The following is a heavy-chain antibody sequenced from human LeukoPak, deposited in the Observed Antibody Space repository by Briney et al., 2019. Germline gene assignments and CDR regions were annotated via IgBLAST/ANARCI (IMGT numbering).Heavy chain of an antibody. CDR2: ISSSSSYI. CDR1: GFTFSSYS. J-gene: IGHJ6*03. D-gene: IGHD1-1*01. CDR3: AKDPGTTMYYYYYMDV. Sequence: GGSLRLSCAASGFTFSSYSMNWVRQAPGKGLEWVSSISSSSSYIYYADSVKGRFTISRDNAKNSLYLQMNSLRAEDTAVYYCAKDPGTTMYYYYYMDVWGKGTTVTVSS. V-gene: IGHV3-21*01.